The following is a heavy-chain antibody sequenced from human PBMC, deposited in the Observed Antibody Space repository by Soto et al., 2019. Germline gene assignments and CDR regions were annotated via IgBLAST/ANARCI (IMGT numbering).Heavy chain of an antibody. V-gene: IGHV4-31*03. CDR1: GVSISSGAHF. CDR2: IRNSGST. D-gene: IGHD4-17*01. J-gene: IGHJ4*02. Sequence: QVQLQESGPGLVKPRQTLSLTCSVSGVSISSGAHFWTWSRHHPGRGLEWIGYIRNSGSTSYNPSLQSRVAISLDTSKNQFSLRLEYVTAADTAVYYCARIPYGEYFFDLWGQGTLATVSS. CDR3: ARIPYGEYFFDL.